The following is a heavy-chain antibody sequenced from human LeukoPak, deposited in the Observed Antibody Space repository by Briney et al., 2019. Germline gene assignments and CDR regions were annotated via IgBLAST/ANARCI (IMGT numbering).Heavy chain of an antibody. Sequence: GGSLRLSCAASGFTFTSDTMNWVRQAPGKGLEWVSSISSRSSYRYYADSVRGRFTISRDNAKNSLYLQMNSLRAEDTAVYYCAKGGVVITTFDYWGQGTLVTVPS. CDR3: AKGGVVITTFDY. CDR2: ISSRSSYR. J-gene: IGHJ4*02. CDR1: GFTFTSDT. D-gene: IGHD3-22*01. V-gene: IGHV3-21*04.